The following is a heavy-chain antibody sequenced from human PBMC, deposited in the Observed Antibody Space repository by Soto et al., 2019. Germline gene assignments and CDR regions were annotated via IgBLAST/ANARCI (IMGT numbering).Heavy chain of an antibody. CDR3: ARTFDYYGMDV. CDR2: IYHAGSV. Sequence: SETLSLTCAVSGYSIGSGYYWAWIRQSPGKGLEWIGSIYHAGSVYCNPSLNGRVALSMDTSKNHFSLKLTSVTAADTAVYYCARTFDYYGMDVWGQGTTVTVSS. V-gene: IGHV4-38-2*01. CDR1: GYSIGSGYY. J-gene: IGHJ6*02.